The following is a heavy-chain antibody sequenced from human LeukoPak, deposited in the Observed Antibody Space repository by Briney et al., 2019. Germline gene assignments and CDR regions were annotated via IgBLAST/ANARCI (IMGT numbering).Heavy chain of an antibody. J-gene: IGHJ6*03. Sequence: SETLSLTCTVSGGSISSSSYYWGWIRQPPGEGLEWIGSIYYSGSTYYNPSLKSRVTISVDTSKNQFSLKLSSVTAADTAVYYCARLISGNSPSTLRYYYYMDVWGKGTTVTISS. D-gene: IGHD4-23*01. CDR1: GGSISSSSYY. CDR2: IYYSGST. V-gene: IGHV4-39*07. CDR3: ARLISGNSPSTLRYYYYMDV.